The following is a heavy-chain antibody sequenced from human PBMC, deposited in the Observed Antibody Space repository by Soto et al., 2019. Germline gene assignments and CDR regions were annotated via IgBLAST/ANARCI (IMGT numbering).Heavy chain of an antibody. CDR3: ARGGHVVVVTAALDY. D-gene: IGHD2-21*02. J-gene: IGHJ4*02. Sequence: QVQLMQSGAEVKKPGASVKVSCKASGDTFTDYYIHWVRQAPGQGLEWMGTVNPSGGHTTYAQHFLCRGTLTRDTYTSTLYMELTSLTSDDTAIYYCARGGHVVVVTAALDYWGQGTLVTVSS. V-gene: IGHV1-46*01. CDR1: GDTFTDYY. CDR2: VNPSGGHT.